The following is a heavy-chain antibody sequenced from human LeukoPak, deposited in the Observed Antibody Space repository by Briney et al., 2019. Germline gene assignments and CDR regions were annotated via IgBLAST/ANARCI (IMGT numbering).Heavy chain of an antibody. CDR2: IHTSGRT. CDR1: AYSISSSNW. D-gene: IGHD5-24*01. J-gene: IGHJ3*02. CDR3: VTKGDGYYAFDI. V-gene: IGHV4-28*01. Sequence: SDTLSLTCAVSAYSISSSNWWGWIRQPPGKGLEWIGYIHTSGRTYYNPSLKSRVTMSVDTSKNQFSLNLSSVTAVDTAVYYCVTKGDGYYAFDIWGQGTMVTVSS.